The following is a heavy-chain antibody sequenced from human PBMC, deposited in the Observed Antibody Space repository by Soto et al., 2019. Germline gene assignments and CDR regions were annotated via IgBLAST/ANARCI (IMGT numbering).Heavy chain of an antibody. D-gene: IGHD3-10*01. CDR3: ARHVSSSGSGSYYPLYFDY. V-gene: IGHV4-39*01. Sequence: QLQLQESGPGLVKPSETLSLTCSVSGGSISSSSYNWGWIRQPPGKGLEWIGSFYYSGSTYYNPSLKSQATISVDTSMNHFSLKLSSVTAADTSVYYCARHVSSSGSGSYYPLYFDYCGQGTLVTVSS. CDR1: GGSISSSSYN. CDR2: FYYSGST. J-gene: IGHJ4*02.